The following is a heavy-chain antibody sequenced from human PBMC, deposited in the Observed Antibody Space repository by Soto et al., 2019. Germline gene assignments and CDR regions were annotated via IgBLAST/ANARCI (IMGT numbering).Heavy chain of an antibody. D-gene: IGHD6-6*01. Sequence: SETLSLTCTVSGGSISSYYWSWIRQPPGKGLEWIGYIYYSGSTNYNPSLKSRVTMSVDTSKNQFSLKLSSVTAADTAVYYCARDRGHYSSSSDHSSINWFDPWGQGTLVTVSS. CDR2: IYYSGST. J-gene: IGHJ5*02. V-gene: IGHV4-59*01. CDR3: ARDRGHYSSSSDHSSINWFDP. CDR1: GGSISSYY.